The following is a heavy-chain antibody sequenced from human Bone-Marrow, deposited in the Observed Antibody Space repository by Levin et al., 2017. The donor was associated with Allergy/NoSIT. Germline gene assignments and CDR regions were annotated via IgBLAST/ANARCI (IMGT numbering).Heavy chain of an antibody. D-gene: IGHD6-25*01. CDR2: IFPNTGAT. Sequence: ASVKVSCKASGYTFTDNYIHWVRQAPGQRLEWMGWIFPNTGATDYARKFRGRVTMTRDTSITSVYMELNSLRSDDTAVYYCARVPWAIAAAEFDYWGQGTLVTVSS. CDR1: GYTFTDNY. CDR3: ARVPWAIAAAEFDY. J-gene: IGHJ4*02. V-gene: IGHV1-2*02.